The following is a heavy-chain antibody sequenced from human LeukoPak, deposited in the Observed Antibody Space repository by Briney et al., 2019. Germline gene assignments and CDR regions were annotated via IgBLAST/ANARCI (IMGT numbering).Heavy chain of an antibody. CDR3: ARAKNYDRSGYYYVGRFAP. CDR2: IYYSGST. J-gene: IGHJ5*02. V-gene: IGHV4-59*01. CDR1: GGSISSYY. D-gene: IGHD3-22*01. Sequence: SETLSLTCTVSGGSISSYYWSWIRQPPGKGLEWIGYIYYSGSTNYNPSLKSRVTISVDTSKNQFSLKLSSVTAADTAVYYCARAKNYDRSGYYYVGRFAPWGQETLVTVSS.